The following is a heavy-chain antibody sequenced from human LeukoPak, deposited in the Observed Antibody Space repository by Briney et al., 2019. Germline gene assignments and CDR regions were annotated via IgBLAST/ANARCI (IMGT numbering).Heavy chain of an antibody. CDR1: GYSFTSYW. J-gene: IGHJ3*02. V-gene: IGHV5-51*01. CDR2: IYPGDSDT. CDR3: ARGPLLLWFGELLSDAFDI. Sequence: KPGESLKISCKGSGYSFTSYWIGWVRQMPGKGLEWMGIIYPGDSDTRYSPSFQGQVTISADKSISTAYLQWSSLKASDTAMYHCARGPLLLWFGELLSDAFDIWGQGTMVTVSS. D-gene: IGHD3-10*01.